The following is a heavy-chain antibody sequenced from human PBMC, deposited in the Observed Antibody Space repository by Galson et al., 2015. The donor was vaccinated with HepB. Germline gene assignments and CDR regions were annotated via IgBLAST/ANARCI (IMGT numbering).Heavy chain of an antibody. D-gene: IGHD1-1*01. J-gene: IGHJ4*02. CDR1: GGTFSSYA. V-gene: IGHV1-69*01. CDR3: ARVDDLEGYFDY. Sequence: QSGAEVKKPGESLKISCKASGGTFSSYAISWVRQAPGQGLEWMGGIIPIFGTANYAQKFQGRVTITADESTSTAYMELSSLRSEDTAVYYCARVDDLEGYFDYWGQGTLVTVSS. CDR2: IIPIFGTA.